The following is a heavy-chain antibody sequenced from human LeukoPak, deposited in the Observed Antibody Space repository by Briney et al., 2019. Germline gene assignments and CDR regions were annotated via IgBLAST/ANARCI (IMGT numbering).Heavy chain of an antibody. D-gene: IGHD3-3*01. CDR1: GFTVSSNY. J-gene: IGHJ3*02. CDR2: IYSGGST. CDR3: ARGYVDFWSWGAFDI. V-gene: IGHV3-53*01. Sequence: PGGSLRLSCAASGFTVSSNYMSWVRQAPGKGLEWVSVIYSGGSTYYADSVKGRSTISRDNSKNTLYLQMNSLRAEDTAVYYCARGYVDFWSWGAFDIWGQGTMVTVSS.